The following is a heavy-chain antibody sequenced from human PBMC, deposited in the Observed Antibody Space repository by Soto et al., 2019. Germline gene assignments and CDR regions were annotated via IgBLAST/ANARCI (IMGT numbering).Heavy chain of an antibody. Sequence: SETLSLTCTASGGSISSYYWSWIRPPPGKGLEWIGYIYYSGSTNYNPSLKSRVTISVDTSKNQFSLKLSSVTAADTAVYYCARLSITMVRGVIPYVDVWGKGTTVTVSS. J-gene: IGHJ6*03. CDR3: ARLSITMVRGVIPYVDV. CDR1: GGSISSYY. V-gene: IGHV4-59*08. D-gene: IGHD3-10*01. CDR2: IYYSGST.